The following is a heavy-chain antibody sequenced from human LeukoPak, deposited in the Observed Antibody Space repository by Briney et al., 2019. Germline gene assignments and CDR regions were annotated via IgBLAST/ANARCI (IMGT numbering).Heavy chain of an antibody. J-gene: IGHJ6*03. D-gene: IGHD6-6*01. CDR3: ARVGTDRPTYSSSSGYYYMDV. CDR1: GGSISSGGYY. CDR2: IYYSGST. Sequence: SETLSLTCTVSGGSISSGGYYWSWIRQHPGKGLEWIGYIYYSGSTYYNPSLKSRVTISVDTSKNQFSLKLSSVTAADTAVYYCARVGTDRPTYSSSSGYYYMDVWGKGTTVTVSS. V-gene: IGHV4-31*03.